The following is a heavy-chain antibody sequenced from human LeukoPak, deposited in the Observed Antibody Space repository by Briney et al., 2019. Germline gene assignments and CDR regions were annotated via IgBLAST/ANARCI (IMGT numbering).Heavy chain of an antibody. D-gene: IGHD3-3*01. Sequence: ASVKVSCKASGYTFTRYDINWVRQATGQGLEWMGWMNPNSGNTGYAQKFQGRVTFSRDTSMSTAYIELSGLRSEDTAVYYCARGERRSYDFWGDQYYYYMDVWGEGTTVTVSS. V-gene: IGHV1-8*03. CDR3: ARGERRSYDFWGDQYYYYMDV. CDR1: GYTFTRYD. CDR2: MNPNSGNT. J-gene: IGHJ6*03.